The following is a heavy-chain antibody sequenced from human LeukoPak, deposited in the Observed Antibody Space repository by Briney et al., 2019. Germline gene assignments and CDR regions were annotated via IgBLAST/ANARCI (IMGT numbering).Heavy chain of an antibody. D-gene: IGHD6-19*01. Sequence: GGSLRLSCAGSGFTFSNYYMRWIRQAPGKGLEWVANINEDGSNKWHLGSVKGRFTVSRDNARNSLYLQMNSLRAEDTAVYYCTRVIVAVPGYFDYFDFWGQGALVTVSS. J-gene: IGHJ4*02. CDR1: GFTFSNYY. CDR2: INEDGSNK. CDR3: TRVIVAVPGYFDYFDF. V-gene: IGHV3-7*01.